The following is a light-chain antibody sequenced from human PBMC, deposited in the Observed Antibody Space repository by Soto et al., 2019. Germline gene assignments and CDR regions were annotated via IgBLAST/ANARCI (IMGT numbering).Light chain of an antibody. CDR3: QQSYSTLVT. J-gene: IGKJ2*01. V-gene: IGKV1-39*01. Sequence: IQMTQSPSSLSASVGDRVIITCRSDHSINNYLNWYQQRPGKVPKLLIYAASTLQSGVPSRFSGSGSGRVFTLTIHSLQPADFATYYCQQSYSTLVTFGRGTRVEI. CDR2: AAS. CDR1: HSINNY.